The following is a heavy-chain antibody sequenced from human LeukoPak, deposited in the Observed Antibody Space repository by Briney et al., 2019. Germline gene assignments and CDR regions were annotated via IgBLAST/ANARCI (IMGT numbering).Heavy chain of an antibody. CDR3: ARRYCSDGSCSFDY. Sequence: SETLSLTCAVSGGSLISSSYNWGWLRQPPGKGLESIGSIYYSGSTYYNPSLKSRVTMSVDTSKNQFSLKLSSVTAADTTIYYCARRYCSDGSCSFDYWGQGTLVTVSS. D-gene: IGHD2-15*01. CDR1: GGSLISSSYN. V-gene: IGHV4-39*01. CDR2: IYYSGST. J-gene: IGHJ4*02.